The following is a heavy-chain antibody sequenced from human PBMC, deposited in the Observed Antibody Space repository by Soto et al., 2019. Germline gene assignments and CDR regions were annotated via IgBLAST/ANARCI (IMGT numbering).Heavy chain of an antibody. Sequence: QVQLVQSGAEVRKPGASVRVSCETSGYTFNKFGISWVRQAPGQGLEWMGWISAKNGNTDYAQKFQGRVTITTDTSTGTAYRELRSLRSDDTAVYYCVRDHQVATICFDWWGQGTLVTVSS. D-gene: IGHD5-12*01. CDR1: GYTFNKFG. CDR3: VRDHQVATICFDW. V-gene: IGHV1-18*01. J-gene: IGHJ4*02. CDR2: ISAKNGNT.